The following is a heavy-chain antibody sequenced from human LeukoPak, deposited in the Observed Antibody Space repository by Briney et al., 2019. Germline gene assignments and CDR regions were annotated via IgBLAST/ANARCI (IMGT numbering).Heavy chain of an antibody. Sequence: SETLSLTCAVYGGSFSGYYWSWVRQPPGKGLEWIGEINHSGSTNYNPSLKSRVTISVDTSKNQFSLKLSSVTAADTAVYYCAREETAVAGIDYWGQGTLVTVSS. J-gene: IGHJ4*02. CDR1: GGSFSGYY. D-gene: IGHD6-19*01. CDR2: INHSGST. CDR3: AREETAVAGIDY. V-gene: IGHV4-34*01.